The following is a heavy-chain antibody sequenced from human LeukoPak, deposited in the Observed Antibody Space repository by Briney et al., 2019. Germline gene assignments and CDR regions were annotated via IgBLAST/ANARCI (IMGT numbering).Heavy chain of an antibody. CDR1: GGTFSSYA. J-gene: IGHJ4*02. V-gene: IGHV1-69*13. CDR3: ARDASGYSSGHPTYYFDY. Sequence: GASVKVSCKASGGTFSSYAISWVRQAPGQGLEWMGGIIPIFGTANYAQKFQGRVTITADESTSTAYMELSSLRSEDTAVYYCARDASGYSSGHPTYYFDYWGQGTLVTVSS. D-gene: IGHD6-19*01. CDR2: IIPIFGTA.